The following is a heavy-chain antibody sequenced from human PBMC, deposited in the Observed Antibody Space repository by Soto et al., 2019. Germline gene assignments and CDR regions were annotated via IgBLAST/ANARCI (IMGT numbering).Heavy chain of an antibody. CDR2: IHWDDDK. D-gene: IGHD6-13*01. CDR3: AHRRKPDYSSSWYHPYFDY. V-gene: IGHV2-5*02. J-gene: IGHJ4*02. CDR1: GFSLSTSGVG. Sequence: QITLKESGPTLVKPTQTLTLTCTFSGFSLSTSGVGVGWIRQPPGKALEWLALIHWDDDKRYSPSLKSRLTITNDTAKNQVVLTMTNMNPVDTATYYCAHRRKPDYSSSWYHPYFDYWGQGTLVTVSS.